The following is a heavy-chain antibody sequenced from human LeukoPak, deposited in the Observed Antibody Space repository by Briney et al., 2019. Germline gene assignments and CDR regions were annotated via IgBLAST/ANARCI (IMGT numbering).Heavy chain of an antibody. CDR1: GFTFRNYW. D-gene: IGHD2-15*01. CDR2: EKQDGSEK. Sequence: QSGGSLRLSCAASGFTFRNYWMSWVRQAPGKGLEWLANEKQDGSEKYYVDSVKGRFTISRDNVKNSEYLQMNSLRAEDTAVYYCVRDYCSGVTCYDGYWGQGTLVTVSS. V-gene: IGHV3-7*04. CDR3: VRDYCSGVTCYDGY. J-gene: IGHJ4*02.